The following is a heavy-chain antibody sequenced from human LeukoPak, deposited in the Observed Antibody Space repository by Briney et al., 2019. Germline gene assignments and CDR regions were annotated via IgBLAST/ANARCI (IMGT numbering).Heavy chain of an antibody. CDR1: GGSISSYY. J-gene: IGHJ4*02. V-gene: IGHV4-59*08. Sequence: SETLSLTCTVSGGSISSYYWSWIRQSPGKGLEWIGYIFYSGSTNYNPSLKSRVIISVDTSKNQFSLKLSSVTAADTAVYYCARLASTPSSSGRLDYWGQGILVTVSS. D-gene: IGHD6-13*01. CDR2: IFYSGST. CDR3: ARLASTPSSSGRLDY.